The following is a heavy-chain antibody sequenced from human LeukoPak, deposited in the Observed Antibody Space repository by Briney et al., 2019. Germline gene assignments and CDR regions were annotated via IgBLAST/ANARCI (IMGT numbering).Heavy chain of an antibody. D-gene: IGHD1-26*01. J-gene: IGHJ3*02. CDR2: INPNSGGT. Sequence: ASVKVSCKASGYTFTGYYMHWVRQAPGQGLEWMGWINPNSGGTNYAQKFQGRVTMTRDTSISTAYMELSRLRSDDTAVYYCARDLEVGATTDDAFDIWGQGTMVTVSS. CDR1: GYTFTGYY. CDR3: ARDLEVGATTDDAFDI. V-gene: IGHV1-2*02.